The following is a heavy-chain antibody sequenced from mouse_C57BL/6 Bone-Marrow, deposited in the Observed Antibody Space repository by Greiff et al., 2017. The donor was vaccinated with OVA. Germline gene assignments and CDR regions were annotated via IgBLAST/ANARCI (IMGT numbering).Heavy chain of an antibody. V-gene: IGHV5-17*01. J-gene: IGHJ4*01. D-gene: IGHD2-4*01. CDR2: ISSGSSTI. Sequence: EVKLVESGGGLVKPGGSLKLSCAASGFTFSDYGMHWVRQAPEKGLEWVAYISSGSSTIYYADTVKGRLTISRDNAKNTLFLQMTSLRSEDTAMYYCARAYDYGYAMDYWGQGTSVTVSS. CDR1: GFTFSDYG. CDR3: ARAYDYGYAMDY.